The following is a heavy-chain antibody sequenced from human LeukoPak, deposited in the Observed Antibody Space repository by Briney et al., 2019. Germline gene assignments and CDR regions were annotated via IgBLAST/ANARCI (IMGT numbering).Heavy chain of an antibody. CDR1: AASISSYC. D-gene: IGHD3-22*01. V-gene: IGHV4-59*01. Sequence: SETLSLTCLVAAASISSYCRSCIRQPPGKGLEWIGYVYYRGTTNYSPSLKSRVTMSVDTSKNQFSLKLSSVTAADTAVYYCASESSGSYYNYFDYWGQGTLVTVSS. CDR2: VYYRGTT. CDR3: ASESSGSYYNYFDY. J-gene: IGHJ4*02.